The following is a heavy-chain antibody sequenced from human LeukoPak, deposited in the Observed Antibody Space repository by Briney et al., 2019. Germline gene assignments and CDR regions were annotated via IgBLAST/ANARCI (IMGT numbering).Heavy chain of an antibody. CDR2: IYGGGST. V-gene: IGHV3-53*01. CDR3: AREVTSSGFDP. D-gene: IGHD6-19*01. J-gene: IGHJ5*02. Sequence: GGSLRLSCAASGFTVSSNYMSWVRQAPGKGLEWVSVIYGGGSTYYADSVKGRFTISRDNSKNTLYLQMNSLRAEDTAVYYCAREVTSSGFDPWGQGTLVTVSS. CDR1: GFTVSSNY.